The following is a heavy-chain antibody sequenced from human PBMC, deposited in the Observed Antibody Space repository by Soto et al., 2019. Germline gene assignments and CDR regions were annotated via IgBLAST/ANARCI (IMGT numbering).Heavy chain of an antibody. CDR1: GFTFSDYY. CDR3: VKPYNSGWYTQFDY. D-gene: IGHD6-19*01. CDR2: ISINGGST. V-gene: IGHV3-64D*08. J-gene: IGHJ4*02. Sequence: PGGSLRLSCAASGFTFSDYYMSWIRQAPGKGLEYVSGISINGGSTHYADSVKGRFTISRDNSKNTLYLQMSSLRAEDTSVYYCVKPYNSGWYTQFDYWGQGTLVTVSS.